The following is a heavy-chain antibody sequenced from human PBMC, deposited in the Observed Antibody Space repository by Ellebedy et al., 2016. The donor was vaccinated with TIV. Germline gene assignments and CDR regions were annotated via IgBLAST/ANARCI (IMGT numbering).Heavy chain of an antibody. J-gene: IGHJ4*02. CDR1: GGSISSGGYS. Sequence: MPSETLSLTCAVSGGSISSGGYSWGWIRQPPGKDLEWIGYFYQSGTTFYNPSLKSRATISVDRPKNQFSLRLSSVTAADTAVYYCARVRFDDYGAQPDFWGQGTLVTVSS. D-gene: IGHD4-17*01. V-gene: IGHV4-30-2*01. CDR2: FYQSGTT. CDR3: ARVRFDDYGAQPDF.